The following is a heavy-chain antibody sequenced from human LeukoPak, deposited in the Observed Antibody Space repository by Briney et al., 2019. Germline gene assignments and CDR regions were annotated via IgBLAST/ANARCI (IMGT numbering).Heavy chain of an antibody. CDR3: ARESNYDILTGYSHFDY. CDR1: GGSISSYY. J-gene: IGHJ4*02. CDR2: IYTSGST. Sequence: PSETLSLTCTASGGSISSYYWSWIRQPAGKGLEWIGRIYTSGSTNYNPSLKSRVTMSVDTSKNQFSLKLSSVTAADTAVYYCARESNYDILTGYSHFDYWGQGTLVTVSS. D-gene: IGHD3-9*01. V-gene: IGHV4-4*07.